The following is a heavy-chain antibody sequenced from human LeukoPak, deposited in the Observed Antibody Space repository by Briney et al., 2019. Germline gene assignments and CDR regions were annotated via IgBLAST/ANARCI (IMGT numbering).Heavy chain of an antibody. D-gene: IGHD3-22*01. V-gene: IGHV1-2*02. CDR1: GYTFTGYY. CDR2: INPNSGGT. CDR3: AKDYYDSSGYYYDPLYYYGVDV. J-gene: IGHJ6*02. Sequence: ASVKVSCKASGYTFTGYYMHWVRQAPGQGLEWMGWINPNSGGTNYAQKFQGRVTMTRDTSISTAYMELSRLRSDDTAVYYCAKDYYDSSGYYYDPLYYYGVDVWGQGTTVTVSS.